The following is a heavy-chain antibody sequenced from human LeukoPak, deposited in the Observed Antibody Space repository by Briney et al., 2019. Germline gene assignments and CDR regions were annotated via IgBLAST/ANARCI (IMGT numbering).Heavy chain of an antibody. J-gene: IGHJ3*02. D-gene: IGHD6-25*01. CDR1: GGSISSYY. CDR2: IYYSGST. V-gene: IGHV4-59*01. Sequence: SETLSLTCTVSGGSISSYYWSWIRQPPGKGLEWIGYIYYSGSTNYNPSLKSRVTISVDTSKNQFSLKLSSVTAADTAVYYCARVHGFDAFDIWGQGTMVTVSS. CDR3: ARVHGFDAFDI.